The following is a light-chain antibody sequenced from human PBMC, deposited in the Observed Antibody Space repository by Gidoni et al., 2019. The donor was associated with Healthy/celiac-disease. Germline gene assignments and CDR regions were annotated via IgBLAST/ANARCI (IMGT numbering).Light chain of an antibody. J-gene: IGLJ2*01. V-gene: IGLV2-14*01. Sequence: QSALTQPASVSGSPGQSITISCTATNSDVGVYNYVSLYQQHPGKAHKLLIYDVSNRPSGVANRFSGSKSGNTASLTISGLKAEDEADYYCSAYTSSSTLNVVFGGGTKLTVL. CDR2: DVS. CDR3: SAYTSSSTLNVV. CDR1: NSDVGVYNY.